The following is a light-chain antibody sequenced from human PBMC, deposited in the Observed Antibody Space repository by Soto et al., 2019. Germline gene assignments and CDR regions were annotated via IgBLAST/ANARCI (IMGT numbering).Light chain of an antibody. J-gene: IGKJ3*01. CDR2: SAS. Sequence: DIQMTQSPYSVSASVGDRVTITCRASQGFSTWLAWYQQKPGKAPKLLVYSASSLQCGVPSRFSGSGYGTAFTLTITSLQPEDVATYYCQQANSFPFTFGPGTIVDI. CDR1: QGFSTW. V-gene: IGKV1-12*01. CDR3: QQANSFPFT.